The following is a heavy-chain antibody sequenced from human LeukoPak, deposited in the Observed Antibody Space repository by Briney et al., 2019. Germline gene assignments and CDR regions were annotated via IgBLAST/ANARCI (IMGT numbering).Heavy chain of an antibody. Sequence: GGSLRPSCVASGFTFSSYSMNWVRQAPGKGLEWVSSISSSSSYIYYADSVKGRFTISRDNAKNSLYLQMNSLRAEDTAVYYCARISGNWFDPWGQGTLVTVSS. CDR1: GFTFSSYS. CDR3: ARISGNWFDP. D-gene: IGHD3-10*01. V-gene: IGHV3-21*01. J-gene: IGHJ5*02. CDR2: ISSSSSYI.